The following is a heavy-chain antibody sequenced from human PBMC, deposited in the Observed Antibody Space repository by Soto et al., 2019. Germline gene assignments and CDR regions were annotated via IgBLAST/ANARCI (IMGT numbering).Heavy chain of an antibody. CDR2: IIPILDTV. D-gene: IGHD6-13*01. V-gene: IGHV1-69*13. Sequence: VKVSCKASGGTFSSYTINWVRQAPGQGPEWMGGIIPILDTVNYARKFQGRVTLTADESTSTAYMELSSLSSEDTAVYFCARAGAAAGTYGMDVWGQGTTVTVSS. CDR3: ARAGAAAGTYGMDV. CDR1: GGTFSSYT. J-gene: IGHJ6*02.